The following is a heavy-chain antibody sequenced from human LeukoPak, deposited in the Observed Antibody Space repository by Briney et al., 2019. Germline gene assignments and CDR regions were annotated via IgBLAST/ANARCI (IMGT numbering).Heavy chain of an antibody. CDR1: GFTFSSYS. Sequence: GGSLRLSCAASGFTFSSYSMNWVRQAPGKGLEWVSSISSSSSYIYYADSVKGRFTISRDNAKNSLYLQMNSLRAEDTAVYYCASDVTIFGVITRPYFDYWGQGTLVTVSS. J-gene: IGHJ4*02. V-gene: IGHV3-21*01. D-gene: IGHD3-3*01. CDR2: ISSSSSYI. CDR3: ASDVTIFGVITRPYFDY.